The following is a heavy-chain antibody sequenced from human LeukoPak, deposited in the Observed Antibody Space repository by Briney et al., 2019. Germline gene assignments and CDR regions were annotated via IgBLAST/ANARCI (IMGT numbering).Heavy chain of an antibody. Sequence: GGSLRLSCAASGFTFTNFALSWVREAPGKGLEWVSSISASGGSTVYAESVKGRFTVSRDSSKNTISRQMNSLRADETELCDRAEHGSQYVGNFGYHFYAMDVWGQGTTVTVSS. CDR1: GFTFTNFA. V-gene: IGHV3-23*01. D-gene: IGHD1-26*01. CDR2: ISASGGST. CDR3: AEHGSQYVGNFGYHFYAMDV. J-gene: IGHJ6*02.